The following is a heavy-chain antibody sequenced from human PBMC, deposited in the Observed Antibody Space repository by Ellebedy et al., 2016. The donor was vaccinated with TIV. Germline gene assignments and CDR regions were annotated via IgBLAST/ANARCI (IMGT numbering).Heavy chain of an antibody. CDR2: IKQDGSDL. Sequence: GGSLRLSCVASGFRFNNYWMTWVRQAPGKGLEWVVNIKQDGSDLYYMDYAKGRFTISRDNSKNSLYLQINSLTAEDTAVYYCARDEFGEMDVWGKGTTVIVSS. CDR3: ARDEFGEMDV. D-gene: IGHD3-10*01. J-gene: IGHJ6*04. V-gene: IGHV3-7*01. CDR1: GFRFNNYW.